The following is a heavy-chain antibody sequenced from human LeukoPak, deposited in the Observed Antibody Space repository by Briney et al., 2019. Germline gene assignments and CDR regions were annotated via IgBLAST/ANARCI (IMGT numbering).Heavy chain of an antibody. D-gene: IGHD5-18*01. CDR2: ISANGANT. CDR3: AKDQGFSYYYLDY. V-gene: IGHV3-23*01. Sequence: GGSLRLSCVASGFTYNSHAMSWVRQAPGKGLEWVSGISANGANTYYTHSVRGRFTISRDNSKNTVYLQISSLSAEDTAIYYCAKDQGFSYYYLDYWGRGILVTVSS. J-gene: IGHJ4*02. CDR1: GFTYNSHA.